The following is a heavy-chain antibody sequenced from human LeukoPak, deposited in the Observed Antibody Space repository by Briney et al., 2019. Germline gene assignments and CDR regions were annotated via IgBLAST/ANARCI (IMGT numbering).Heavy chain of an antibody. CDR3: ARGEYSYVPYYFDY. CDR1: GGSISSYY. CDR2: IYYSGST. J-gene: IGHJ4*02. V-gene: IGHV4-59*01. Sequence: SETLSLTCTVSGGSISSYYWSWIRQPPGMGLEWIGYIYYSGSTNYNPSLKSRVTISVDTSKNQFSLKLSSVTAADTAVYYCARGEYSYVPYYFDYWGQGTLVTVSS. D-gene: IGHD5-18*01.